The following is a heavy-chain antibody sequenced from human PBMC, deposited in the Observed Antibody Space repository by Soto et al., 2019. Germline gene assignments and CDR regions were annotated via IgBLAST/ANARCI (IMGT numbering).Heavy chain of an antibody. J-gene: IGHJ5*02. CDR1: GGSFSGYY. V-gene: IGHV4-34*01. CDR3: ASASHDFWNGYYLSWFDP. Sequence: SETLSLTCAVYGGSFSGYYWSWIRQPPGKGLEWIGEINHSGSTNYNPSLKSRVTISVDTSKNQFSLKLSSVTAADTAVFYCASASHDFWNGYYLSWFDPWGQGTLVTVSS. D-gene: IGHD3-3*01. CDR2: INHSGST.